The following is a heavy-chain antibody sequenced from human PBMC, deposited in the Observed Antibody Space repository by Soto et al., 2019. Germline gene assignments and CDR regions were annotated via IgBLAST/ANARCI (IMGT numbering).Heavy chain of an antibody. Sequence: GGSLRLSCAGSGFTFSSYWMSWVRQAPGKGLEWVANIKYDGRDSYYVDSVKGRFSISRDNAKTVLYLRLDSLRAEDTAVYYCARVNSRGWFEILDYCGQGPLGTVSS. J-gene: IGHJ4*02. CDR2: IKYDGRDS. V-gene: IGHV3-7*01. CDR1: GFTFSSYW. CDR3: ARVNSRGWFEILDY. D-gene: IGHD6-19*01.